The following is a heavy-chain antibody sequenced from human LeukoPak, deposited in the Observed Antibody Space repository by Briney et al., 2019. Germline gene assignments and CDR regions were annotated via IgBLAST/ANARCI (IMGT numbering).Heavy chain of an antibody. J-gene: IGHJ4*02. D-gene: IGHD5-18*01. CDR2: INVYNGNT. CDR1: GYSFTSYG. V-gene: IGHV1-18*01. Sequence: GASVKVSCKASGYSFTSYGVSWVRQAPGQGLEWMGWINVYNGNTKYAQNLQGRVTLTTDTSTSTAYMELRSLRSDDTAVYYCARMSYSYGLTTDYWGQGTLVTVSS. CDR3: ARMSYSYGLTTDY.